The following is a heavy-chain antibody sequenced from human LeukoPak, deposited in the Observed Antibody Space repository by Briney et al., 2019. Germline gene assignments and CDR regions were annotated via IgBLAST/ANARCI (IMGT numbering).Heavy chain of an antibody. CDR3: ARSPLPLDGWTSFNL. V-gene: IGHV1-69*13. Sequence: ASVKGSCKASGGTFSSNAIAWVRQAPGQGLEWMGGIIPNFGSPNCAQKFQDRVTIIADETTAYMELSSLTSDDTAVYFCARSPLPLDGWTSFNLWGQGTLVTVSS. J-gene: IGHJ3*01. D-gene: IGHD3-9*01. CDR1: GGTFSSNA. CDR2: IIPNFGSP.